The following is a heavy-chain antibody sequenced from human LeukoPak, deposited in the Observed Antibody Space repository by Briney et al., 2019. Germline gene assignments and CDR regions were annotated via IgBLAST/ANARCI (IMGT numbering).Heavy chain of an antibody. V-gene: IGHV3-43*02. Sequence: GGSLRLSCAVSGFTFDDYAMHWVRQAPGKGLEWVSRITGDGGSTYYADSVKGVFTIARDNSKNSLYLQMNSLRTEDTALYYCAKYLTVTTPYAYYYYGMDVWGQGTMVTVSS. CDR2: ITGDGGST. D-gene: IGHD4-17*01. CDR3: AKYLTVTTPYAYYYYGMDV. J-gene: IGHJ6*02. CDR1: GFTFDDYA.